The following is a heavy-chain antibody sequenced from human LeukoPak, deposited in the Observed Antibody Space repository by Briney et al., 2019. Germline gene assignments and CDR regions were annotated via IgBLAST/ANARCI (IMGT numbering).Heavy chain of an antibody. CDR1: GGSFSGYY. CDR2: INHSGST. J-gene: IGHJ4*02. D-gene: IGHD2-21*01. V-gene: IGHV4-34*01. CDR3: ARALLRRYNY. Sequence: IPSETLSLTCAVYGGSFSGYYWSWIRQPPGKGLEWIGEINHSGSTNYNPSLKSRVTISVDTSKNQFFLKLSSVTAADTAVYYCARALLRRYNYWGQGTLVTVSS.